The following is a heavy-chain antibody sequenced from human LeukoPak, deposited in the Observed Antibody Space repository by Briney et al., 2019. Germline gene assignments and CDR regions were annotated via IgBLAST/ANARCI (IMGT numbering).Heavy chain of an antibody. V-gene: IGHV1-69*04. Sequence: ASVKVSCKASGGTFSSYAISWVRQAPGQGLDWMRRIIPILGIANYAQKFQGRVTITADKSTSTAYMELSSLRSEDTAVYYCARAHYYDSSGYPGTDWYFDLWGRGTLVTVSS. D-gene: IGHD3-22*01. CDR2: IIPILGIA. J-gene: IGHJ2*01. CDR1: GGTFSSYA. CDR3: ARAHYYDSSGYPGTDWYFDL.